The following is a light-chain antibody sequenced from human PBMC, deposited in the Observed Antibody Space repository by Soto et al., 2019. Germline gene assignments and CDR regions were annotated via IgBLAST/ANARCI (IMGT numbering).Light chain of an antibody. CDR1: SSDVGSYNL. CDR3: CSYADSSTWV. J-gene: IGLJ3*02. CDR2: EVI. Sequence: QSALTQPASVSGSPGQSITISCTGTSSDVGSYNLVSWYQQHPGKAPKLMIYEVIKRPSGVSNRFSGSKSGNTASLTISGLQAEDEADYYCCSYADSSTWVFGGGTKLTVL. V-gene: IGLV2-23*02.